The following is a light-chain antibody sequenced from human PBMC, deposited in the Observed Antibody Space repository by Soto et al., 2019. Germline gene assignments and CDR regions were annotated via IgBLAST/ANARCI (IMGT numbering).Light chain of an antibody. Sequence: DIQMTQSPSTLSGSVGDRVTITCRASQTISSWLAWYQQKPGKAPKLLIYKASTLKSGVPSRFSGSGSETEFTLTISSLQPDDFATYYCQHYNSYSEAFGQGLKVELK. CDR2: KAS. V-gene: IGKV1-5*03. J-gene: IGKJ1*01. CDR3: QHYNSYSEA. CDR1: QTISSW.